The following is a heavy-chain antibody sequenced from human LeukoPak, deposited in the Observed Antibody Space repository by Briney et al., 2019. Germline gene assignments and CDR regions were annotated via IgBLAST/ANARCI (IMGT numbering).Heavy chain of an antibody. CDR2: IKSKTDGGTT. J-gene: IGHJ6*04. CDR3: AKGASIAAWALPLV. D-gene: IGHD6-6*01. CDR1: GFTFSNAW. Sequence: PGGSLRLSCAASGFTFSNAWMSWVRQAPGKGLEWVGRIKSKTDGGTTDYAAPVKGRFTISRDDSKNTLYLQMNSLKTEDTAVYYCAKGASIAAWALPLVWGKGTTVTVSS. V-gene: IGHV3-15*01.